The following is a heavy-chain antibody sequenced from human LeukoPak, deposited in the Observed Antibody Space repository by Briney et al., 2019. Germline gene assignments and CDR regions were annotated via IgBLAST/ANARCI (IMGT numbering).Heavy chain of an antibody. Sequence: PGGSLRLSCAASGFTNETHSMNWVRQAPGKGLEWLSSISGRGNSAYYADSVKGRFTISRDKSKSTVSLQMNSLRVEDTALYYCAKGAYVGESSGYYPIWGQGTMVTVAS. CDR1: GFTNETHS. J-gene: IGHJ3*01. D-gene: IGHD3-22*01. CDR3: AKGAYVGESSGYYPI. V-gene: IGHV3-23*01. CDR2: ISGRGNSA.